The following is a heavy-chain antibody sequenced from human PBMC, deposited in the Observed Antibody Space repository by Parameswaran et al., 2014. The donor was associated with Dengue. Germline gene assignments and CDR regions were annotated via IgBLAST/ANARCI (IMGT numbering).Heavy chain of an antibody. D-gene: IGHD2-21*02. CDR2: INPSVGSS. Sequence: WVRQAPGQGLEWMGIINPSVGSSTCAQKFQGRVTMTRDTSTSTVYMELSSLRSEDTAVYYCARGLSDYYYGMDVWGQGTTVTVSS. CDR3: ARGLSDYYYGMDV. V-gene: IGHV1-46*01. J-gene: IGHJ6*02.